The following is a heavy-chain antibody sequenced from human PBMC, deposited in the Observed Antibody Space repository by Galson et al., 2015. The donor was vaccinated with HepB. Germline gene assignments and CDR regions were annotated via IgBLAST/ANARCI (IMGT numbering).Heavy chain of an antibody. CDR3: ARDPPITIFGVVITYFVY. CDR1: GFTFSSYG. V-gene: IGHV3-33*01. J-gene: IGHJ4*02. D-gene: IGHD3-3*01. CDR2: IWYDGSNK. Sequence: SLRLSCAASGFTFSSYGMHWVRQAPGKGLEWVAVIWYDGSNKYYADSVKGRFTISRDNSKNTLYLQMNSLRAEDTAVYYCARDPPITIFGVVITYFVYWGQGTLVTVSS.